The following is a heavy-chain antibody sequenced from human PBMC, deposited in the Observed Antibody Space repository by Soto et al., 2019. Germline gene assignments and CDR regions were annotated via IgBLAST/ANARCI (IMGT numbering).Heavy chain of an antibody. J-gene: IGHJ4*02. CDR2: ISYGGGTT. Sequence: PGGSLRLSCAASEFTFSNYAMSWVRQAPGKGLEWVSAISYGGGTTYYADSVKGRFTISRDNSKNTLYLQMNSLRAEDTAVYYCAKNPGYYYDSTGYHFDYWGQGTLVTGLL. D-gene: IGHD3-22*01. CDR1: EFTFSNYA. V-gene: IGHV3-23*01. CDR3: AKNPGYYYDSTGYHFDY.